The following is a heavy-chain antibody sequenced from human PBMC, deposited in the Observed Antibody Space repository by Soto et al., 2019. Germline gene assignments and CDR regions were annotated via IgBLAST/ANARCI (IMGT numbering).Heavy chain of an antibody. Sequence: GGSLRLSCAASGFTFDTSAMHWVRQAPGKGLEWVAVISYDGSSQFYAGSVKGRFTVSRDNSKNTLYLQVNNLRNDDTAVYYCTRGLLTDYFDYWGQGALVTAPQ. V-gene: IGHV3-30-3*01. J-gene: IGHJ4*02. CDR1: GFTFDTSA. CDR2: ISYDGSSQ. CDR3: TRGLLTDYFDY.